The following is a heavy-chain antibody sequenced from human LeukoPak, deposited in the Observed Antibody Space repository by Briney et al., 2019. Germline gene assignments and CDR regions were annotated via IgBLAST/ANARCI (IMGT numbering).Heavy chain of an antibody. CDR3: ARGVYIAAAQYGY. J-gene: IGHJ4*02. V-gene: IGHV4-59*01. D-gene: IGHD6-13*01. CDR1: GGSISSYY. CDR2: IYYSGTT. Sequence: SETLSLTCTVSGGSISSYYWSWIRQPPGKGLEGIGYIYYSGTTNYNPSLKSRVTISVDTSKNQFSLKLSSVPAADTAVYYCARGVYIAAAQYGYWGQGTLVTVSS.